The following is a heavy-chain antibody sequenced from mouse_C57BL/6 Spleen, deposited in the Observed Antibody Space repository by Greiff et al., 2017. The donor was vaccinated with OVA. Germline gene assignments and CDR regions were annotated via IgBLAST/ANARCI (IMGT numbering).Heavy chain of an antibody. V-gene: IGHV5-4*01. Sequence: EVQRVESGGGLVKPGGSLKLSCAASGFTFSSYAMSWVRQTPEKRLEWVATISDGGSYTYYPDNVKGRFTISRDNAKNNLYLQMSHLKSEDTAMYYCARDDYYDYDWYFDVWGTGTTVTVSS. D-gene: IGHD2-4*01. CDR1: GFTFSSYA. CDR2: ISDGGSYT. CDR3: ARDDYYDYDWYFDV. J-gene: IGHJ1*03.